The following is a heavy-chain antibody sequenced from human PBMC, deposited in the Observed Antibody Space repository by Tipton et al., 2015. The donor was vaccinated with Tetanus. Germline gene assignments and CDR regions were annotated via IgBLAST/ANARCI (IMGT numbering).Heavy chain of an antibody. V-gene: IGHV4-34*01. CDR1: GGTFNNYF. D-gene: IGHD5/OR15-5a*01. J-gene: IGHJ4*02. CDR3: ARLREIVSRSGWAFDY. CDR2: INYDGST. Sequence: TLSLTYAVYGGTFNNYFWTWIRQPPGKGLEWIGEINYDGSTNYSPSLKSRVTLSLDTTKKQVSLKLSSVTAADTAVYYCARLREIVSRSGWAFDYWGQGILVTVSS.